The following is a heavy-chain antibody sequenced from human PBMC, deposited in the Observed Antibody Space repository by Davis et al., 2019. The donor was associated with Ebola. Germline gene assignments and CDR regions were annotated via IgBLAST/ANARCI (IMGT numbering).Heavy chain of an antibody. J-gene: IGHJ4*02. D-gene: IGHD6-19*01. CDR2: VRYDGSDK. CDR1: GFTFSSYG. CDR3: AKQDDSGWYGIDDY. Sequence: PGGSLRLSCAASGFTFSSYGMSWVRQAPGKGLEWVAFVRYDGSDKYYGDSVKGRFTISRDNSKNTLYLQMNSLRPDDTALYYCAKQDDSGWYGIDDYWGQGTLVTVSS. V-gene: IGHV3-30*02.